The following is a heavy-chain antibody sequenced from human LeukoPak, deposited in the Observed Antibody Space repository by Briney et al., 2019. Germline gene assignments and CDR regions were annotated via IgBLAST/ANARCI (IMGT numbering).Heavy chain of an antibody. J-gene: IGHJ4*02. D-gene: IGHD3-16*01. V-gene: IGHV3-74*01. CDR1: GLSFSNYW. CDR3: ASAYTYVRLGDH. CDR2: TNLHGTAV. Sequence: GGSLRLSCEVSGLSFSNYWMHWVRQAPGKGLVWVARTNLHGTAVDYADSVKGRLIISRDNAKNTLFLQMNSLRVEDTAVYYCASAYTYVRLGDHWGQGTLVTVSS.